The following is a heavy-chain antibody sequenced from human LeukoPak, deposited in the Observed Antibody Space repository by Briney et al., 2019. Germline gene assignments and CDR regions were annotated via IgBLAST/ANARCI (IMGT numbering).Heavy chain of an antibody. V-gene: IGHV4-39*02. CDR2: IFYTGST. D-gene: IGHD3-10*01. CDR1: GASISSSRYY. J-gene: IGHJ5*02. CDR3: ARESHYYGSTGRFDP. Sequence: SETLSLTCSVSGASISSSRYYWGWIRQPPGKGLEWIGNIFYTGSTFYNPSLKSRVTVSVDTSRNQFSLKLSSVTAADTAVYYCARESHYYGSTGRFDPWGQGTLVTVSS.